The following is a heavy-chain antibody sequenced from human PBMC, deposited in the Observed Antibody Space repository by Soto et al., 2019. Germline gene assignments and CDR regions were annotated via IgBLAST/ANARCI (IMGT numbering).Heavy chain of an antibody. CDR3: ARVDGAGSYRAYYFDY. Sequence: ASVKVSCKASGYTFTSYYMHWVRQAPGQGLEWMGIINPSGGSTSYAQKFQGRVTMTRDTSTSTVYMELSSLRSEDTAVYYCARVDGAGSYRAYYFDYWGQGTLATVSS. D-gene: IGHD3-16*02. J-gene: IGHJ4*02. V-gene: IGHV1-46*01. CDR1: GYTFTSYY. CDR2: INPSGGST.